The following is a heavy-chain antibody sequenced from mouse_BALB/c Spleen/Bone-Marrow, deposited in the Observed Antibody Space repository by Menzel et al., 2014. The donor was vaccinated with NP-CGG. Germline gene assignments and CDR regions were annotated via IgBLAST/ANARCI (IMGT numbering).Heavy chain of an antibody. CDR3: ARSGSSYYY. V-gene: IGHV5-9-1*01. D-gene: IGHD1-1*01. J-gene: IGHJ2*01. CDR2: IGSGDSST. Sequence: EVKVVESGGGLVKPGGSLKLSCAASGFTFSSYAMSWVRQTPEKRLEWVATIGSGDSSTYYPDSVKGRFTISRDYAKNTLYLQMSSLRSEDTAMYYCARSGSSYYYWGQGTTLTASS. CDR1: GFTFSSYA.